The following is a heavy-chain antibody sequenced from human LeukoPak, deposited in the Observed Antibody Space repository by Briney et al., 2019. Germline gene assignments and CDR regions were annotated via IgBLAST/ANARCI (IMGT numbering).Heavy chain of an antibody. V-gene: IGHV4-61*02. CDR1: GGSISSGSYY. D-gene: IGHD3-10*01. J-gene: IGHJ3*02. CDR3: AIEETKWFGELATNAFDI. Sequence: SQTLSLTCTVSGGSISSGSYYWSWIRQPAGKGLEWIGRIYTSGSTNYNPSLKSRVTISVDTSKNQFSLKLSSVTAADPAVYYCAIEETKWFGELATNAFDIWGQGTMVTVSS. CDR2: IYTSGST.